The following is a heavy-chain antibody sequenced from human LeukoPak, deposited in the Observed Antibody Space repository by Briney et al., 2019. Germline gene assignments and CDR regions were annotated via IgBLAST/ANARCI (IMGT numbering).Heavy chain of an antibody. V-gene: IGHV3-30-3*01. Sequence: GGSLRLSCAASGFTFSSYAMHWVRQAPGKGLEWVASISYDGSNKYYADSLKGRFTISRDNSKKTLYLQMNSLRAEDSAVYYCAKDGDLYGHADYWGQGTLVTVSS. CDR1: GFTFSSYA. J-gene: IGHJ4*02. CDR3: AKDGDLYGHADY. CDR2: ISYDGSNK. D-gene: IGHD4-17*01.